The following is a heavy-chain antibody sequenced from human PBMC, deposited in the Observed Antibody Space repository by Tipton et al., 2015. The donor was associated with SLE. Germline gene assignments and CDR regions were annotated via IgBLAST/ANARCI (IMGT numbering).Heavy chain of an antibody. CDR2: IYYSGST. D-gene: IGHD5-12*01. CDR3: VRALTSKTVATVGYYFDY. CDR1: GDSISSDGYY. Sequence: TLSLTCTVSGDSISSDGYYWTWIRQHPGKGLEWAGYIYYSGSTYYNPSIKRRVTMSVDTSKNQFSLKLSSVTAADTAVYYCVRALTSKTVATVGYYFDYWGQGTLVTVSS. J-gene: IGHJ4*02. V-gene: IGHV4-31*03.